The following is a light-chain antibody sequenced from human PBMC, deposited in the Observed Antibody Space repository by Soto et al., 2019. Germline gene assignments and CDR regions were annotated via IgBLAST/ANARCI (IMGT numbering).Light chain of an antibody. V-gene: IGKV1-16*02. CDR1: QGIRNY. CDR2: AAS. Sequence: DLQMTQSPSVLSESVGDRVAITCRASQGIRNYLAWFQKKPGKAPKSLIYAASSLQSGVPSKLSGSGYGTDLTITISSMKNEDFETYYCQQYNSYPLTFGGGTKVDIK. CDR3: QQYNSYPLT. J-gene: IGKJ4*01.